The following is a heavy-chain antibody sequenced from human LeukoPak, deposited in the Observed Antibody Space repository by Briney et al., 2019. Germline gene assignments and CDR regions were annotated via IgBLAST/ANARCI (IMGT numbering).Heavy chain of an antibody. CDR2: IYYSGST. D-gene: IGHD3-9*01. V-gene: IGHV4-59*08. Sequence: SETLSLTCAVYGGSFSGYYWSWIRQPPGRGLEWIGYIYYSGSTNYNPSLKSRVTISVDTSKNQFSLKLSSVTAADTAVYYCARHGYDILTGSAYYFDYWGQGTLVTVSS. CDR3: ARHGYDILTGSAYYFDY. CDR1: GGSFSGYY. J-gene: IGHJ4*02.